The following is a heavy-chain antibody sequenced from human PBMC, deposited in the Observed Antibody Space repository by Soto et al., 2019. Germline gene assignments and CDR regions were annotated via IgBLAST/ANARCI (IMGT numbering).Heavy chain of an antibody. V-gene: IGHV3-30*03. J-gene: IGHJ5*02. D-gene: IGHD5-12*01. Sequence: GGSLRLSCAASGFTFSTYGMHWVHQAPGKGLEWVAVISYDGGNKYYADSVKGRFTISRDNSKNTLYLQMNSLRAEDTAVYYCARGYSGYLAWFDPWGQGTLVTVSS. CDR2: ISYDGGNK. CDR3: ARGYSGYLAWFDP. CDR1: GFTFSTYG.